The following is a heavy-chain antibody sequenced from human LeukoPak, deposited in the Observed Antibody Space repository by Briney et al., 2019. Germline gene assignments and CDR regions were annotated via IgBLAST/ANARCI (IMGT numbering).Heavy chain of an antibody. CDR2: INQDGSEK. J-gene: IGHJ4*02. CDR1: GFTFSSHW. Sequence: GGSLRLSCAASGFTFSSHWMSWVRQAPGKGLEWVANINQDGSEKHYVDSVKGRFTISRDNAKNSMYLEMSSLRAEDTAVYYCARDHVAPGLIFDYWRQGTLVTVSS. V-gene: IGHV3-7*03. CDR3: ARDHVAPGLIFDY. D-gene: IGHD3-16*01.